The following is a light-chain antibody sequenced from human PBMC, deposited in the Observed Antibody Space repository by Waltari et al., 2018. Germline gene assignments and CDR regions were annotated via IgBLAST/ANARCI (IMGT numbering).Light chain of an antibody. V-gene: IGKV1-5*03. Sequence: DIQMTQSPSTLSASVGDRVTITCRASQSISSWLAWYQQKPGKAPKLLIYKASSLESGVPSMFSGSGSGTEFTLTISSLQPDDFATYYCQQYNSYSGWTFGQGTKVEIK. J-gene: IGKJ1*01. CDR2: KAS. CDR1: QSISSW. CDR3: QQYNSYSGWT.